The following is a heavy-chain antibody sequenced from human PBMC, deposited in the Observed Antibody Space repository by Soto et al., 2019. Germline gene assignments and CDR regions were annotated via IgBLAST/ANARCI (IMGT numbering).Heavy chain of an antibody. CDR3: ANGQEGNLDYVLRY. J-gene: IGHJ4*02. CDR1: GFTFGSYG. Sequence: QVQLVESGGGVVQPGRSLRLSCAASGFTFGSYGLHWLRQAPGKVLEWVAATSHDGSYKYYADSVKGRFTISRDNSKSTRFLQMNSLRAEDTAVDYCANGQEGNLDYVLRYWGQGTLVTVSS. D-gene: IGHD4-17*01. V-gene: IGHV3-30*18. CDR2: TSHDGSYK.